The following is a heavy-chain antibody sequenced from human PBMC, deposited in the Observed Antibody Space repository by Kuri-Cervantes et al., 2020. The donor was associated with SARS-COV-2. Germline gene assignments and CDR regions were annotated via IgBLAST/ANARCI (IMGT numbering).Heavy chain of an antibody. CDR2: ISAYNGNT. J-gene: IGHJ3*02. CDR3: ARGLVSELARPDAFDI. CDR1: GGTFSSYA. D-gene: IGHD3-9*01. Sequence: ASVKVSCKASGGTFSSYAISWVRQAPGQGLEWMGCISAYNGNTNYAQKLQGRVTMTTDTSTSTAYMELRSLRSDDTAVYYCARGLVSELARPDAFDIWGQGTMVTVSS. V-gene: IGHV1-18*01.